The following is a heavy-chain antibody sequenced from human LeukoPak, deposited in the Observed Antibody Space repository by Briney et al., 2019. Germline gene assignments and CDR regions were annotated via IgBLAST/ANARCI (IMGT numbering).Heavy chain of an antibody. J-gene: IGHJ4*02. CDR1: GGSINDAS. CDR2: IYHSGGT. Sequence: SETLSLTCTVSGGSINDASWNWIRQPPGQGQEWIGYIYHSGGTNYNPSLKSRVTISLDTSKNQFSLKLSSVTAADTAVYYCARVGTYYRSLDSWGQGTLVTVSS. V-gene: IGHV4-59*01. D-gene: IGHD3-10*01. CDR3: ARVGTYYRSLDS.